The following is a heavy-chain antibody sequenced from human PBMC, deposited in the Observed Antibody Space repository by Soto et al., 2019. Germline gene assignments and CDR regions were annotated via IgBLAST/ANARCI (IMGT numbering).Heavy chain of an antibody. J-gene: IGHJ4*02. CDR3: ASLRMGDTAMGDYFDY. D-gene: IGHD5-18*01. V-gene: IGHV1-69*13. Sequence: SVKVSCKASGGTFSSYAISGVRQAPGQGLEGMGGIIPTFGTANYAQKFQGRVTITADESTSTAYMELSSLRSEDTAVYYCASLRMGDTAMGDYFDYWGQGTLVTVSS. CDR2: IIPTFGTA. CDR1: GGTFSSYA.